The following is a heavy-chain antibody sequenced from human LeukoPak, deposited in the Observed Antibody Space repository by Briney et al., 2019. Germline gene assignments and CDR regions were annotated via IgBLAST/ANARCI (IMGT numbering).Heavy chain of an antibody. V-gene: IGHV3-48*03. J-gene: IGHJ4*02. Sequence: PGGSLRLSCAASGFTFSSYEMNWVRQAPGKGLEWVSYISSSGSTIYYADSVKGRFTISRDNAKNSLYLQMNSLRAEDTAVYYCARAVPTGYGSGWSVFDYWGQGTLVTVSS. CDR3: ARAVPTGYGSGWSVFDY. CDR1: GFTFSSYE. D-gene: IGHD6-19*01. CDR2: ISSSGSTI.